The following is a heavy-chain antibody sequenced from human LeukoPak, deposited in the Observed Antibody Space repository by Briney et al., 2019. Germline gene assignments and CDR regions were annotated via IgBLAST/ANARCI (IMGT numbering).Heavy chain of an antibody. D-gene: IGHD5-18*01. J-gene: IGHJ4*02. CDR2: ISYDGSNK. CDR1: GFTFSSYA. Sequence: GGSLRLSCAASGFTFSSYAMHWVRQAPGKGLEWVAVISYDGSNKYYADSVKGRFTISRDNSKNTLYLQMNSLRAEDTAVYYCARAMGYSYPFDYWGQGTLVTVSS. CDR3: ARAMGYSYPFDY. V-gene: IGHV3-30-3*01.